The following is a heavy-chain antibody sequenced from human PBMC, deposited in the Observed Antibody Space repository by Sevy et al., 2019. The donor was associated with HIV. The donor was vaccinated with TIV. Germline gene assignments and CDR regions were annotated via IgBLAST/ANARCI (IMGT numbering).Heavy chain of an antibody. CDR2: ISYDGTYK. CDR3: ARVAVSYCTNDCYHRFDY. J-gene: IGHJ4*02. Sequence: GGSLRLSCAVSGFSFSHYAFHWVRQAPGKGLEWVSLISYDGTYKYYVDSVKGRFTISRDNSKNTLYLQMNSLSGNDTAVYYCARVAVSYCTNDCYHRFDYWGPGALVTVSS. D-gene: IGHD2-8*01. CDR1: GFSFSHYA. V-gene: IGHV3-30-3*01.